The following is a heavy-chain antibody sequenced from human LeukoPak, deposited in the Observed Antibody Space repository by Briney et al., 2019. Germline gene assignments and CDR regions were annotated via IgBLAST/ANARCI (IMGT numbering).Heavy chain of an antibody. CDR1: GFTFSSYG. CDR2: IWYDGSNK. J-gene: IGHJ4*02. V-gene: IGHV3-33*01. Sequence: GRSLRLSCAASGFTFSSYGMHWVRQAPGKGLEWVAVIWYDGSNKYYADSVKGRFTISRDNSKNTLYLQMNSLRAEDTAVYYCARVGQGSGNYYKNPMDYWGQGTLVTVSS. D-gene: IGHD3-10*01. CDR3: ARVGQGSGNYYKNPMDY.